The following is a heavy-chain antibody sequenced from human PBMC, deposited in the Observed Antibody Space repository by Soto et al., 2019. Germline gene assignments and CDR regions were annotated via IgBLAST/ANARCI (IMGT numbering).Heavy chain of an antibody. V-gene: IGHV3-30-3*01. CDR2: ISYDGSNK. CDR3: ATLPPRIEVTVLPIPT. Sequence: GGSLRLSCAASGFTFSSYAMHWVRQAPGKGLEWVAVISYDGSNKYYADSVKGRFTISRDKSNNQFSLTLKYVTAADTAVYYCATLPPRIEVTVLPIPTWGQGTLVTVSS. D-gene: IGHD2-15*01. J-gene: IGHJ5*02. CDR1: GFTFSSYA.